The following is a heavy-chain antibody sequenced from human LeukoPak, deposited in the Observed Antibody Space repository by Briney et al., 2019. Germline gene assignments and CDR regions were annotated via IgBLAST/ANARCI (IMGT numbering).Heavy chain of an antibody. CDR3: ARGPGGRSGYYPLEDYYYYYYMDV. CDR1: GYTFTRHG. CDR2: ISAYNGNT. Sequence: ASVKVSCKASGYTFTRHGINWVRQAPGQGLEWMGWISAYNGNTNYAQKLQGRVTMTTDTSTSTAYMELRSLRSDDTAVYYCARGPGGRSGYYPLEDYYYYYYMDVWGKGTTVTVSS. J-gene: IGHJ6*03. D-gene: IGHD3-22*01. V-gene: IGHV1-18*01.